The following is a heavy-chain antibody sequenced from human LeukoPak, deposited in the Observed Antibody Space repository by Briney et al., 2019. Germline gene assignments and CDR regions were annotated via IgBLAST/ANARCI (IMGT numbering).Heavy chain of an antibody. V-gene: IGHV1-3*01. CDR2: INAGNGNT. D-gene: IGHD2-2*01. J-gene: IGHJ5*02. CDR1: GYTFTSYA. CDR3: ARSDIVVVPAAITWFDP. Sequence: ASVKVSCKASGYTFTSYAMNWVRQAPGQRLEWMGWINAGNGNTKYSQKFQGRVTITRDTSASTAYMELSSLRSEDTAVYCCARSDIVVVPAAITWFDPWGQGTLVTVSS.